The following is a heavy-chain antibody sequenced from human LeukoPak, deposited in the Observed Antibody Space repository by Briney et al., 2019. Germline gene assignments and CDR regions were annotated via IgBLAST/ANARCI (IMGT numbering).Heavy chain of an antibody. CDR3: ARLSDSSGYYDRGAFDI. CDR2: ISYDGSNK. CDR1: GFTFSSYA. J-gene: IGHJ3*02. V-gene: IGHV3-30*04. D-gene: IGHD3-22*01. Sequence: PGGSLRLSCAASGFTFSSYAMHWVRQAPGKGLEWVAVISYDGSNKYYADSVKGRFTISRDNSKNTLYLQMNSLRAEDTAVYYCARLSDSSGYYDRGAFDIWGQGTMVTVSS.